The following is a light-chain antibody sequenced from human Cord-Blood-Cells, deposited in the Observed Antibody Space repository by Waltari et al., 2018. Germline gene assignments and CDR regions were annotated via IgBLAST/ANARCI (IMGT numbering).Light chain of an antibody. J-gene: IGLJ7*01. CDR1: SSNIGSNY. V-gene: IGLV1-47*01. CDR3: AAWDDSLSGAV. CDR2: RNN. Sequence: QSVLPQPPSASGTPGQRVTTPCSGSSSNIGSNYVYWYQQLPGTAPKLLSYRNNQRPSGVPDRFPGSKSGPSASLAISGLRSEDEADYYCAAWDDSLSGAVFGGGTQLTVL.